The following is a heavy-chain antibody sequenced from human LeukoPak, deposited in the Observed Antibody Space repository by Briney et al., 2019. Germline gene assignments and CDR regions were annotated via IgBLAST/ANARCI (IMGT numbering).Heavy chain of an antibody. J-gene: IGHJ4*02. V-gene: IGHV3-48*02. D-gene: IGHD6-19*01. Sequence: PGGSLRLSCAASGFSFSGYRMNWVRQAPGKGLEWVSYISRSSSAIYYADSVKGRFTISRDNAKNSLFLQMNSLRDEDTAVYYCARTLPGEQWLPVFAYWGKETLVTFSS. CDR1: GFSFSGYR. CDR3: ARTLPGEQWLPVFAY. CDR2: ISRSSSAI.